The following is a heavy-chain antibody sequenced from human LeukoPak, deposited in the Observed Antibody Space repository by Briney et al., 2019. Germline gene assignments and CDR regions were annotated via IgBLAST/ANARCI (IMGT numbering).Heavy chain of an antibody. Sequence: TSETLSLTCAVYGGSFSGYYWSWIRQPPGKGLEWIGEINHSGSTNYNPSLKSRVTISVDTSKNQFSLKLSSVTAADTAVYYCARGGGIYSYGLYYYYYGMDVWGQGTTVIVSS. CDR1: GGSFSGYY. CDR3: ARGGGIYSYGLYYYYYGMDV. V-gene: IGHV4-34*01. D-gene: IGHD5-18*01. CDR2: INHSGST. J-gene: IGHJ6*02.